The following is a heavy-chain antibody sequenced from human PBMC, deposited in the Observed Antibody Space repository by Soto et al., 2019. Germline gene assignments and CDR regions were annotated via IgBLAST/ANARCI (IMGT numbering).Heavy chain of an antibody. Sequence: PSETLSLTCGVSGGSIRSVGHYWTWIRQLPGKGLEWIGYIHYSGRTYYNPSLKSRLIISVDTSKNQFSLKLNSVTAADTDMYYCARDRSGELDYWGQG. CDR3: ARDRSGELDY. CDR2: IHYSGRT. V-gene: IGHV4-31*11. CDR1: GGSIRSVGHY. J-gene: IGHJ4*02. D-gene: IGHD4-17*01.